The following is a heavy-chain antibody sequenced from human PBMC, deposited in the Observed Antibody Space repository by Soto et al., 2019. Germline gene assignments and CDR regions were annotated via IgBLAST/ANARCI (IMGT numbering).Heavy chain of an antibody. CDR1: GYTFTSYG. D-gene: IGHD3-22*01. CDR2: ISAYNGNT. J-gene: IGHJ4*02. Sequence: ASVKVSCKASGYTFTSYGISWVRQAPGQGLEWMGWISAYNGNTNYAQKLQGRVTMTTDTSTSTAYMELRSLRSDDTAVYYCARDWSYDSSGYSQPFDYWGQGTLVTVSS. CDR3: ARDWSYDSSGYSQPFDY. V-gene: IGHV1-18*01.